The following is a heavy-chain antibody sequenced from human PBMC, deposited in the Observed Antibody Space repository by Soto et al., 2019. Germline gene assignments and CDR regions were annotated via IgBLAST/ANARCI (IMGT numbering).Heavy chain of an antibody. D-gene: IGHD2-2*01. CDR1: GYTFTGYY. Sequence: ASVKVSCKASGYTFTGYYMHWVRQAPGQGLEWMGWINPNSGGTNYAQKFQGWVTMTRDTSISTAYMELSRLRSDDTAVYYCARATVGCSSTSCLDSHNWFDPWGQGTLVTVSS. V-gene: IGHV1-2*04. CDR3: ARATVGCSSTSCLDSHNWFDP. CDR2: INPNSGGT. J-gene: IGHJ5*02.